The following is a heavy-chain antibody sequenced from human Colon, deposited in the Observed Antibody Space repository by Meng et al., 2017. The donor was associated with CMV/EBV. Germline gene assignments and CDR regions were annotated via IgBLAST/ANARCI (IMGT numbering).Heavy chain of an antibody. CDR2: ISGSSSYI. D-gene: IGHD3-10*01. Sequence: GESLKISCAASGFTFSSYEMNWVRQAPGKGLEWVSAISGSSSYIYYADSVKGRFTISRDNAKNSLYLQMNSLRAEDTAVYYCARTLTGTSLDYWGQGTLVTVSS. J-gene: IGHJ4*02. CDR3: ARTLTGTSLDY. CDR1: GFTFSSYE. V-gene: IGHV3-21*01.